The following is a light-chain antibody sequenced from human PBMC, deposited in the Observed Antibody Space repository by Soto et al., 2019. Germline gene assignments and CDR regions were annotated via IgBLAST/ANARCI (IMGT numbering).Light chain of an antibody. V-gene: IGKV1-27*01. CDR1: QGIRNY. CDR3: QKSDRVPFT. J-gene: IGKJ3*01. CDR2: AAS. Sequence: DIQMTQSPSSLSASVCDRVTITCRASQGIRNYLAWYQQKPGKVPSLLIYAASTLQSGVPSRFSGSRSGTDFPLTISSLQPEDVATYYGQKSDRVPFTFGPGAKVDFK.